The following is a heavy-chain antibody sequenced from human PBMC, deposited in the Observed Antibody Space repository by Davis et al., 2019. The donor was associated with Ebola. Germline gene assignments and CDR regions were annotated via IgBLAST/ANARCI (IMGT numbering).Heavy chain of an antibody. V-gene: IGHV3-53*01. CDR3: ARDGDYGDSLYYYYGMDV. CDR2: IYSGGST. D-gene: IGHD4-17*01. J-gene: IGHJ6*02. CDR1: GFTVSSNY. Sequence: GGSLRLSCAASGFTVSSNYMSWVRQAPGKGLEWVSVIYSGGSTYYADSVKGRFTISRHNSKNTLYLQMNSLRAEDTAVYYCARDGDYGDSLYYYYGMDVWGQGTTVTVSS.